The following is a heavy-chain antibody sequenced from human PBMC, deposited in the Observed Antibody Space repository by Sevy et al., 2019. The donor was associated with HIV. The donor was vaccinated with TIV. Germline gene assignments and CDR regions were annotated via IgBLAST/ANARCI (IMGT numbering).Heavy chain of an antibody. J-gene: IGHJ4*02. CDR3: ATAPGYYDSAQFDY. D-gene: IGHD3-22*01. Sequence: GGSLRLSCAASGFTFNNAWMNWVRQAPGTGLQWVGLIKSKIDGETTDYAAPLKGRFTISRDNSKNTLYLQMNSLKIEDTAGYHCATAPGYYDSAQFDYWGPGTLVTVSS. V-gene: IGHV3-15*01. CDR2: IKSKIDGETT. CDR1: GFTFNNAW.